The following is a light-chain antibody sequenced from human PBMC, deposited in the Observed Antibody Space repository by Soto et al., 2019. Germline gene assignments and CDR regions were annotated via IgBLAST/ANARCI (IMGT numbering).Light chain of an antibody. V-gene: IGKV3-15*01. CDR3: RQTHSSLIT. Sequence: VSTQAPATLSLSPGERATLSCRASQSLNRDLAWYQQKPGQSPRLLIFGASIRATGIPARFSGSASGTDFTLTISSLQPGDFATYYCRQTHSSLITCGQWTRLEI. J-gene: IGKJ5*01. CDR2: GAS. CDR1: QSLNRD.